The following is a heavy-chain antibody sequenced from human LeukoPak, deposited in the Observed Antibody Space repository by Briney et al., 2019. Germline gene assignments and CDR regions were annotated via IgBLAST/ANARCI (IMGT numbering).Heavy chain of an antibody. V-gene: IGHV3-30*03. D-gene: IGHD2-8*01. CDR2: ISYDGSYK. CDR1: GFTLSSYG. Sequence: GRSLRLSCAASGFTLSSYGMHWVRQAPGKGLEWVAVISYDGSYKYYADSVKGRFTISRDNSKNTLYLQMNSLRAEDTAVYYCARSTKGAFDIWGQGTMVTVSS. J-gene: IGHJ3*02. CDR3: ARSTKGAFDI.